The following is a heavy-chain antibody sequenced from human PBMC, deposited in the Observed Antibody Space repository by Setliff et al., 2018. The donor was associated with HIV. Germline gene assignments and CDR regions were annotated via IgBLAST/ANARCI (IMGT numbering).Heavy chain of an antibody. D-gene: IGHD5-12*01. CDR2: IYTTGST. J-gene: IGHJ3*02. V-gene: IGHV4-61*09. Sequence: SETLSLTCTVSGGSITSGYYYWNWIRQPAGKGLEWIGHIYTTGSTNYNPSLNSRVTISVDTSRNQFPLKMSSVTAAATAVYYCARSGSGYGANAFDIWGQGTKVTVSS. CDR1: GGSITSGYYY. CDR3: ARSGSGYGANAFDI.